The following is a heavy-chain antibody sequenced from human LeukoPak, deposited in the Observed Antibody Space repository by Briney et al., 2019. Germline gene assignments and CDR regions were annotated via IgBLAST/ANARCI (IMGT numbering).Heavy chain of an antibody. CDR3: AKRTTGY. J-gene: IGHJ4*02. CDR2: INRSGSTI. Sequence: PGGSLRLSCAASGFTFSSYEMNWVRQAPGKGLEWVSYINRSGSTIYYADSVKGRFTISRDNAKNSLYLQMNSLRAEDTAVYYCAKRTTGYWGQGTLVTVSS. V-gene: IGHV3-48*03. CDR1: GFTFSSYE. D-gene: IGHD1-7*01.